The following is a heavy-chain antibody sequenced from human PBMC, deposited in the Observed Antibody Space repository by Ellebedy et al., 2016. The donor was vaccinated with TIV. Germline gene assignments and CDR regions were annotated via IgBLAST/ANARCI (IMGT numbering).Heavy chain of an antibody. CDR2: IYYSGST. V-gene: IGHV4-59*01. J-gene: IGHJ6*02. D-gene: IGHD2-21*02. CDR1: GGSISSYY. Sequence: MPGGSLRLSCTVSGGSISSYYWSWIRQPPGKGLEWIGYIYYSGSTNYNPSLKSRVTISVDKSKNQFSLKLTSVTAADTAIYYCARKIGDADGGGLDVWGQGTTVTVSS. CDR3: ARKIGDADGGGLDV.